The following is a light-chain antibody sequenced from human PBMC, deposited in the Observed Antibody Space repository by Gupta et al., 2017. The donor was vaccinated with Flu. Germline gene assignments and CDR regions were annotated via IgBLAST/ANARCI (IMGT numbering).Light chain of an antibody. Sequence: DIVMTQSPLSLPVAPGESASISCRSSQSLLKSNGSNYLDWYLQRPGRSPQLLIFWASHRAYGDPEKFNGSGSGTDFKLKSSRGEAEDVGIYYGRQCLQVPTFGGGTKLEIK. J-gene: IGKJ4*01. V-gene: IGKV2-28*01. CDR1: QSLLKSNGSNY. CDR3: RQCLQVPT. CDR2: WAS.